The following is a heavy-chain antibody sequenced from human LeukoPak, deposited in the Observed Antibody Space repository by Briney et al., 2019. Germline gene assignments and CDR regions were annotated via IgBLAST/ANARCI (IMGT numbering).Heavy chain of an antibody. Sequence: SETLSLTCTVSGGSISSSSYYWGWIRQPPGKGLEWIGSIYYSGSTYYNPSLKSRVTISVDTSKNQFSLKLSSVTAADTAVYYCATNYCSGGRCYSEGAFDIWGQGTMVTVSS. CDR2: IYYSGST. CDR1: GGSISSSSYY. D-gene: IGHD2-15*01. CDR3: ATNYCSGGRCYSEGAFDI. V-gene: IGHV4-39*01. J-gene: IGHJ3*02.